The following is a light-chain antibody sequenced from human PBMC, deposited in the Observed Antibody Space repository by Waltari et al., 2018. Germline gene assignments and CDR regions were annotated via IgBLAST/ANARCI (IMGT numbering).Light chain of an antibody. J-gene: IGLJ1*01. CDR3: SSYAGNNNYV. CDR1: SSDVVSYKY. V-gene: IGLV2-8*01. CDR2: QVS. Sequence: QSALTQPPSASGSLGQSVTISCTGTSSDVVSYKYVSWHQQHPGKAPKLIIYQVSKRPSGVPERFSGSKSDNTASLTVSGLQAEDEADYYCSSYAGNNNYVFGTGTKVTVL.